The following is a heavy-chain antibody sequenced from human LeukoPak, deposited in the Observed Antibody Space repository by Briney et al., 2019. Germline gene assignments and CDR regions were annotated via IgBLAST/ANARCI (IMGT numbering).Heavy chain of an antibody. CDR2: INHSGST. Sequence: SETLSLTCAVYGGSFSGYYWTWIRQPPGKGLEWIGEINHSGSTNYNPSLKSRVTISVDTSKNQFSLKLTSVTAADTAVYSCARGPGWTIAARPLDYWGQGALVTVSS. CDR1: GGSFSGYY. J-gene: IGHJ4*02. CDR3: ARGPGWTIAARPLDY. D-gene: IGHD6-6*01. V-gene: IGHV4-34*01.